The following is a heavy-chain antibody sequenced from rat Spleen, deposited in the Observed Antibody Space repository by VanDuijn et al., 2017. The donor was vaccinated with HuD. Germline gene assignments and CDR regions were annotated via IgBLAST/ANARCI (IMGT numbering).Heavy chain of an antibody. J-gene: IGHJ4*01. CDR2: ISTSGSRT. D-gene: IGHD1-2*01. CDR3: ARPDSSLYVMDA. Sequence: EVGLVDSGGGLVQPGRSMKLSCAASGFTFSNYGMAWVRQAPTKGLEWVATISTSGSRTYYPDSVKGRFTISRDNAKSSLYLQMNSLKSEDTATYYCARPDSSLYVMDAWGQGASVTVSS. CDR1: GFTFSNYG. V-gene: IGHV5-25*01.